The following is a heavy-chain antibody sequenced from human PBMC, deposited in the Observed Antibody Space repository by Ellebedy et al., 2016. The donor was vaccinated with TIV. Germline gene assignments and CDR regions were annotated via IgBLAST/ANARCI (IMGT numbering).Heavy chain of an antibody. CDR2: INHSGST. D-gene: IGHD3-10*01. V-gene: IGHV4-34*01. CDR3: ARGHRITLVRGALGLGNYYGLDV. CDR1: GGSFSGYY. J-gene: IGHJ6*02. Sequence: MPSETLSLTCAVYGGSFSGYYWTWIRQTPGKGLEWIGEINHSGSTIYNPSLKSRVTISVDTSKNQFSLKLSSVTAADTGVFYCARGHRITLVRGALGLGNYYGLDVWGQGTTVTVSS.